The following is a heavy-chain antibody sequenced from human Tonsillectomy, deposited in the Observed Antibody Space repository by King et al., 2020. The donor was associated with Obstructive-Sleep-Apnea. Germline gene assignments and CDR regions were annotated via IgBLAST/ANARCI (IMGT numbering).Heavy chain of an antibody. J-gene: IGHJ4*02. CDR3: ARADRDGYIWYYLHY. D-gene: IGHD5-24*01. V-gene: IGHV4-39*07. CDR2: IYYSGST. CDR1: GGSISSSNYY. Sequence: LQLQESGPGLVKSSETLSLTCTVSGGSISSSNYYWGYIRQPPGKGLEWIGNIYYSGSTYYNPSLESRVTISVDTSKNQFSLKLSSVHAADTAVYYCARADRDGYIWYYLHYWGQGTLVTVSS.